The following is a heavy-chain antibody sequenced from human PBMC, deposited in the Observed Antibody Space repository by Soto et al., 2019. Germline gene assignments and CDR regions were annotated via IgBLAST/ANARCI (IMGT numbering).Heavy chain of an antibody. CDR1: GFTFSSYE. V-gene: IGHV3-48*03. J-gene: IGHJ6*02. Sequence: GGSLRLSCAASGFTFSSYEMNWVRQAPGKGLEWVSYISSSGSTIYYADSVKGRFTISRDNAKNSLYLQMNSLRAEDTAVYYCASGDYYDSSGYYYYYYYGMDVWGQGTTVTVYS. CDR3: ASGDYYDSSGYYYYYYYGMDV. D-gene: IGHD3-22*01. CDR2: ISSSGSTI.